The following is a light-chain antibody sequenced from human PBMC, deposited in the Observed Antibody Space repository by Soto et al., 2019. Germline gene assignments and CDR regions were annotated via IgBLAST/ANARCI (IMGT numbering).Light chain of an antibody. CDR1: QSVSSN. Sequence: EIVMTQSPATLSVSPGERATLSCRASQSVSSNLAWYQQKPGQAPRLLIYLASTRATGIPARFSGSRSGTEFTLTISSLQSEDFAVYYCQQYSNWPLTFGGGTKVEI. CDR3: QQYSNWPLT. J-gene: IGKJ4*01. V-gene: IGKV3-15*01. CDR2: LAS.